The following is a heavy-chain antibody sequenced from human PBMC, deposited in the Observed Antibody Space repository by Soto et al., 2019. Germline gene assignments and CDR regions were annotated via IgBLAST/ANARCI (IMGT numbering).Heavy chain of an antibody. J-gene: IGHJ6*03. Sequence: PSDTLSLTFTVSGGSISSYYCIWILPPPGKGLEWIGYIYYSGSTNYNPSLKSRVTISVDTSKNQFSLKLSSVTAADTAVYYCARVHPLYYYYMDVWGKGTTVTVSS. CDR2: IYYSGST. CDR3: ARVHPLYYYYMDV. V-gene: IGHV4-59*01. CDR1: GGSISSYY.